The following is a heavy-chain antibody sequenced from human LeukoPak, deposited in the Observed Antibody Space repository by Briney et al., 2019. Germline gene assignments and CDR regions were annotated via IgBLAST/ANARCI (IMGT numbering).Heavy chain of an antibody. D-gene: IGHD5-18*01. V-gene: IGHV3-30-3*01. CDR2: ISYDGSDK. CDR1: GFALSSHW. CDR3: ARDKEVADTAMVFVY. J-gene: IGHJ4*02. Sequence: GSLRLSCAASGFALSSHWMTWVRQAPGKGLEGVAVISYDGSDKYYADSVKGRFTISRDNSKNTLYLQMNSLRAEDTAVYYCARDKEVADTAMVFVYWGQGTLVTVSS.